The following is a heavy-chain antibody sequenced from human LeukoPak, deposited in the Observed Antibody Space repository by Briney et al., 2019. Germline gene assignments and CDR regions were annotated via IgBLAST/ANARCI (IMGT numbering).Heavy chain of an antibody. CDR3: ARISYSSGWYLTGY. J-gene: IGHJ4*02. V-gene: IGHV3-23*01. Sequence: GGSLRLSCAASGFAFTRYAMKWVRQAPGKGLEWVSTISGPGDNTYYADSVKGRFTISRDNAKNSLYLQMNSLRAEDTAVYYCARISYSSGWYLTGYWGQGTLVTVSS. CDR2: ISGPGDNT. CDR1: GFAFTRYA. D-gene: IGHD6-19*01.